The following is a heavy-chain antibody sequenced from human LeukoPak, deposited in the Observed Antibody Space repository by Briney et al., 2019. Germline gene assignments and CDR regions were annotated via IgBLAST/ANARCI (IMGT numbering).Heavy chain of an antibody. CDR1: GFTFSRHW. CDR3: ARDSNKARYFPTRENWFDP. D-gene: IGHD3-9*01. V-gene: IGHV3-7*03. Sequence: PGGSLRLSCAASGFTFSRHWMSWVRQAPGKGLEWVANIKQDGSEKYYVDSVKGRFTISRDDAKNSLYLQMNSLRAEDTATYYCARDSNKARYFPTRENWFDPWGQGTLVTVSS. J-gene: IGHJ5*02. CDR2: IKQDGSEK.